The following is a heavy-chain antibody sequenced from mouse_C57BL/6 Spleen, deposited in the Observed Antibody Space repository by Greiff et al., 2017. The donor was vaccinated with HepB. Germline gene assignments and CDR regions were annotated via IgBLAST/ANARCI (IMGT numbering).Heavy chain of an antibody. D-gene: IGHD2-4*01. Sequence: VQRVESGAELVRPGTSVKVSCKASGYAFTNYLIEWVKQRPGQGLEWIGVINPGSGGTNYNEKFKGKATLTADKSSSTAYMQLSSLTSEDSAVYFCARSYYDYGLFAYWGQGTLVTVSA. J-gene: IGHJ3*01. CDR3: ARSYYDYGLFAY. V-gene: IGHV1-54*01. CDR1: GYAFTNYL. CDR2: INPGSGGT.